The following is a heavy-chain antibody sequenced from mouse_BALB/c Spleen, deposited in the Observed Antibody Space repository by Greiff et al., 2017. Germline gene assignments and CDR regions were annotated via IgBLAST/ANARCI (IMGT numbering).Heavy chain of an antibody. CDR2: ISSGGSYT. CDR1: GFTFSSYG. CDR3: ARLYYGSSPYYYAMDY. V-gene: IGHV5-6*01. Sequence: EVQGVESGGDLVKPGGSLKLSCAASGFTFSSYGMSWVRQTPDKRLEWVATISSGGSYTYYPDSVKGRFTISRDNAKNTLYLQMSSLKSEDTAMYYCARLYYGSSPYYYAMDYWGQGTSVTVSS. J-gene: IGHJ4*01. D-gene: IGHD1-1*01.